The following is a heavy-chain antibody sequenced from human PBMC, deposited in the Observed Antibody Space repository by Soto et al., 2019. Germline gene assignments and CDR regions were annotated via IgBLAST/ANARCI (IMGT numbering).Heavy chain of an antibody. Sequence: SETLSLTCTVSGGSISSGGYYWSWIRQHPGKGLEWIGYIYYSGSTYYNPSLKSRVTISVDTSKNQFSLKLSSVTAAATAVYYCARIGPYGDSSFFDYWGQGTLVTVSS. CDR1: GGSISSGGYY. CDR2: IYYSGST. D-gene: IGHD4-17*01. CDR3: ARIGPYGDSSFFDY. V-gene: IGHV4-31*03. J-gene: IGHJ4*02.